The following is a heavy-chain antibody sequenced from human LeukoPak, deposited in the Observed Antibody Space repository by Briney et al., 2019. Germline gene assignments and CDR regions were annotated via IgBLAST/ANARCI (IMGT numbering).Heavy chain of an antibody. Sequence: LGESLKISCKGSGYSFTSYWIGWVRQMPGKGREWMGIIYPGDSDTRYSPSFQGQVTISADKSISTAYLRWSSLKASDTAMYYCARHQYSISWSPFDYWGQGTLVTVSS. V-gene: IGHV5-51*01. CDR2: IYPGDSDT. CDR3: ARHQYSISWSPFDY. D-gene: IGHD6-13*01. CDR1: GYSFTSYW. J-gene: IGHJ4*02.